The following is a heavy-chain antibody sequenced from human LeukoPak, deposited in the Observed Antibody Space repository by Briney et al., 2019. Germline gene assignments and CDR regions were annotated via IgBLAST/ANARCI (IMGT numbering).Heavy chain of an antibody. CDR3: ARTVVEVRAASDVFDI. CDR1: GFTFGTSW. CDR2: IYVDGIEK. J-gene: IGHJ3*02. V-gene: IGHV3-7*01. D-gene: IGHD2-2*01. Sequence: QTGGSLRLSCAASGFTFGTSWMSWVRQAPGKGLEWLTNIYVDGIEKYYVDSVKGRFTISRDNAKNSLYLQMGSLRVEDTAVYYCARTVVEVRAASDVFDIWGQGTMVTVSS.